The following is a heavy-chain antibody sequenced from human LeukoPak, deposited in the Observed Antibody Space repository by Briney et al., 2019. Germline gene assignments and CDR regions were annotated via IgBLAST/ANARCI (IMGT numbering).Heavy chain of an antibody. CDR2: ISPYNGNT. CDR3: ARGFSNYDRGPFDY. CDR1: GYTFTNYG. D-gene: IGHD4-11*01. J-gene: IGHJ4*02. V-gene: IGHV1-18*01. Sequence: ASVKVSRKTSGYTFTNYGISWVRQAPGQGLEWMGWISPYNGNTIYAQKLQGRVTVTTDTSTSTAYMELRSLRSDDTAVYYCARGFSNYDRGPFDYWGQGTLVTVSS.